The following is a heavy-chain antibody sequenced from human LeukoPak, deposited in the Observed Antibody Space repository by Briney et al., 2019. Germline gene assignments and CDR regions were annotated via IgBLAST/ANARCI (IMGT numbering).Heavy chain of an antibody. CDR3: ARGSSSSEFDP. V-gene: IGHV4-30-4*01. D-gene: IGHD6-6*01. Sequence: SQTLSLTCTVCGGYISSGDYYWSWIRQPPGKGLEWIGYIYYSGSTYYNPSLKSRVTISVDTSKNQFSLKLSSVTAADTAVYYCARGSSSSEFDPWGQGPLVTVSS. J-gene: IGHJ5*02. CDR2: IYYSGST. CDR1: GGYISSGDYY.